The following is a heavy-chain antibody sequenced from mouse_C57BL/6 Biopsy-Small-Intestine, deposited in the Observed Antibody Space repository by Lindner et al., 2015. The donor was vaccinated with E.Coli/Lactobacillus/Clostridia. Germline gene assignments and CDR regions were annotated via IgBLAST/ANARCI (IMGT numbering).Heavy chain of an antibody. V-gene: IGHV1-9*01. CDR2: ILPGRGST. CDR1: GHTFNGYW. CDR3: ARRFGNSYYFDY. Sequence: VQLQESGAELMKPGASVKLSCKATGHTFNGYWIEWVKQRPGHGLEWIGEILPGRGSTNYNENFKGKATFTADTSSNTVYMQLSSLTTEDSAIFYCARRFGNSYYFDYWGQGTTLTVSS. D-gene: IGHD2-1*01. J-gene: IGHJ2*01.